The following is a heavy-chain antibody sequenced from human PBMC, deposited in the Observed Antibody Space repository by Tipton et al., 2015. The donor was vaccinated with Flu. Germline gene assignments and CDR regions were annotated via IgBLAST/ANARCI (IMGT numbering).Heavy chain of an antibody. J-gene: IGHJ6*02. CDR1: GFTFSTSA. CDR2: IVVASGYT. CDR3: AAARRGYSYYYYYGMDV. Sequence: QLVQSGPEVKKPGTSVKVSCKTSGFTFSTSAVQWVRQARGRRLEWIGWIVVASGYTNYAQNFQERVTITRDTTTSTAYMELSSLKSDATAVYFCAAARRGYSYYYYYGMDVWGQGTTVAVSS. D-gene: IGHD5-18*01. V-gene: IGHV1-58*01.